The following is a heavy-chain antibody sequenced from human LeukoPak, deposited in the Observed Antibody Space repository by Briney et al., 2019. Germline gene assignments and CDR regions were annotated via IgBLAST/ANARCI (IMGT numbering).Heavy chain of an antibody. CDR1: GYTFTSYY. CDR2: MSPNSGNT. J-gene: IGHJ6*02. D-gene: IGHD3-10*01. CDR3: AGALSMIRGVIIYQGMDV. V-gene: IGHV1-8*01. Sequence: ASVKVSCTASGYTFTSYYINWMRQATGQGLEWMGWMSPNSGNTSYSQKFQGRVTMTRNTSISTEYMELSSMRSEDTAVYYCAGALSMIRGVIIYQGMDVWGQGTMVTVSS.